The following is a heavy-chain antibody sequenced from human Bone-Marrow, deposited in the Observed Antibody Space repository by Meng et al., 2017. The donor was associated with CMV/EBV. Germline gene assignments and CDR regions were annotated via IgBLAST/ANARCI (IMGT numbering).Heavy chain of an antibody. CDR3: ARVAAAAVLSFQH. Sequence: GGSLRLSCAASGFTFSSYGMHWVRQAPGKGLEWVAVIWYDGSNKYYADSVKGRFTISRDNSKNTLYLQMNSLRAEDTAVYYCARVAAAAVLSFQHWGQGTLVTVSS. J-gene: IGHJ1*01. D-gene: IGHD6-13*01. CDR1: GFTFSSYG. V-gene: IGHV3-33*01. CDR2: IWYDGSNK.